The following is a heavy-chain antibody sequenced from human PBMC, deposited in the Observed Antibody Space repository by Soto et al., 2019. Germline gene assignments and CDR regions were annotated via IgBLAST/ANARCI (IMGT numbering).Heavy chain of an antibody. V-gene: IGHV1-3*01. J-gene: IGHJ4*02. D-gene: IGHD6-13*01. CDR1: GYTFTSYA. CDR3: ARAGYSSSWFHY. CDR2: INAGNGNT. Sequence: QVQLVQSGAEVKKPGASVKVSCKASGYTFTSYAMHWVRQAPGQRLEWMGWINAGNGNTKYSQKFQGRVTITRDTSASTAYMKLSSLRSEDTAVYYCARAGYSSSWFHYWGQGTLVTVSS.